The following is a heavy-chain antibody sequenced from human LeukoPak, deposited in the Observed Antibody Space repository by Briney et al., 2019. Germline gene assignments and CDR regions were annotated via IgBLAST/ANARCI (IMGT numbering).Heavy chain of an antibody. J-gene: IGHJ5*02. Sequence: EASVKVSCKASGYTFTSYGINWVRQATGQGLEWMGWMNPNSGNTGYTQKFQGRVTMTRNTSISTAYMELSSLRSEDTAVYYCARGAVYGSGSYYNGFDPWGQGTLVTVSS. CDR1: GYTFTSYG. D-gene: IGHD3-10*01. CDR3: ARGAVYGSGSYYNGFDP. CDR2: MNPNSGNT. V-gene: IGHV1-8*02.